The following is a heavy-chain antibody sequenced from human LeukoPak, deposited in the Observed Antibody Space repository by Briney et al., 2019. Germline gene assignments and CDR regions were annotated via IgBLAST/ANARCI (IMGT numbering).Heavy chain of an antibody. J-gene: IGHJ4*02. CDR2: ISSSGSTI. Sequence: PGGSLRLSCAASGFTFSSYEMNWVRQAPGKGLEWVSYISSSGSTIYYADSVKGRFTISRDNAKNSLYLQMNSLRAEDTAVYYCARERDSSGYYSGFDYWGQGTLVTVSS. CDR3: ARERDSSGYYSGFDY. CDR1: GFTFSSYE. D-gene: IGHD3-22*01. V-gene: IGHV3-48*03.